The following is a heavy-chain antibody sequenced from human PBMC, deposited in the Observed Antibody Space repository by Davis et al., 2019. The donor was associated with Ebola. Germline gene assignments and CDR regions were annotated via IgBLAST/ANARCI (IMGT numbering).Heavy chain of an antibody. D-gene: IGHD3-16*01. CDR1: GFTFSSYE. CDR3: ASFPYMGGFLDY. J-gene: IGHJ4*02. Sequence: GGSLRLSCAASGFTFSSYEMNWVRQAPGKGLEWVSSISSSSYIYYADSVKGRFTISRDNAKNSLYLQMNSLRAEDTAVYYCASFPYMGGFLDYWGQGTLVTVSS. CDR2: ISSSSYI. V-gene: IGHV3-21*04.